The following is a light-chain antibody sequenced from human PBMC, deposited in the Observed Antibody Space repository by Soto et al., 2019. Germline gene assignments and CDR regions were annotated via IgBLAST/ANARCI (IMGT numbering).Light chain of an antibody. J-gene: IGKJ3*01. CDR1: QRVYNW. V-gene: IGKV1-5*01. CDR2: NVS. CDR3: QQYYSYVS. Sequence: QMTQSPSTVSASVGASVTITCRADQRVYNWVAWYQQKPGKAPKLLMSNVSTLETGVSSRFRGSGFGTEFTLAITSLQPDDFGTYYCQQYYSYVSFGPGTRV.